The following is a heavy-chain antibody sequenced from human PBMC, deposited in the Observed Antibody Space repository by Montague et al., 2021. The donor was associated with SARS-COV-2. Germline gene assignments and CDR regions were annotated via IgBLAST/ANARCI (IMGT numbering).Heavy chain of an antibody. D-gene: IGHD3-22*01. CDR2: MYNSENT. CDR1: GGSMSGYN. J-gene: IGHJ4*02. V-gene: IGHV4-59*12. Sequence: SETLSLTCNVAGGSMSGYNWSWIRQPPGKGLQWIGSMYNSENTSYNPSLKSRVTISVDTSKKQFSLRLSSVTAADTAVYFCARMGGNYHYYFDYWGLGTLVTVSS. CDR3: ARMGGNYHYYFDY.